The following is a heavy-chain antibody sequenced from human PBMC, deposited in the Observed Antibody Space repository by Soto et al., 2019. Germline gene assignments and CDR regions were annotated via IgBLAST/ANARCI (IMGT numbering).Heavy chain of an antibody. V-gene: IGHV4-34*01. D-gene: IGHD4-17*01. CDR3: AHLTTGGFYFDY. J-gene: IGHJ4*02. Sequence: SETLSLTCAVYGGSFSGYYWSWIRQPPGEGLEWIGEINHSGSTNYNPSLKSRVTITKDTSKNQVVLTMTNMDPVDTATYYCAHLTTGGFYFDYWGQGTLVTVSS. CDR2: INHSGST. CDR1: GGSFSGYY.